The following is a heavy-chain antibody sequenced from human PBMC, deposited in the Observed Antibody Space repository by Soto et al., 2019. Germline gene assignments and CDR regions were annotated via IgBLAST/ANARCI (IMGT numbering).Heavy chain of an antibody. V-gene: IGHV3-48*01. Sequence: GGSLRLSCAASGFTFSSYSMNWVRQAPGKGLEWVSSISSSSSTIYYADSVKGRFTISRDNAKNSLYLQMNSLRAEDTAVYYCARGYYDSSGYYWVFDYWGQGTLVTVSS. CDR1: GFTFSSYS. CDR2: ISSSSSTI. CDR3: ARGYYDSSGYYWVFDY. D-gene: IGHD3-22*01. J-gene: IGHJ4*02.